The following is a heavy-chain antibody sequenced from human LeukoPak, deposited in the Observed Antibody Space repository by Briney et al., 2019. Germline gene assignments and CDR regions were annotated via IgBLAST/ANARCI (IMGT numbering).Heavy chain of an antibody. Sequence: ASVKVSCKASGYTFTSYGISWVRQAPGQGLEWMGWISAYNGNTNYAQKLQGRVTMTTDISTSTAYMELRSLRSDDTAVYYCARAWRAVAGTVWDYWGQGTLVTVSS. CDR3: ARAWRAVAGTVWDY. CDR1: GYTFTSYG. V-gene: IGHV1-18*01. J-gene: IGHJ4*02. CDR2: ISAYNGNT. D-gene: IGHD6-19*01.